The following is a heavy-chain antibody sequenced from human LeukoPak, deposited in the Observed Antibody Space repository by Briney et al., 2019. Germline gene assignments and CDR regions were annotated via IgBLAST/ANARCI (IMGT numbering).Heavy chain of an antibody. D-gene: IGHD4-23*01. CDR3: ARNYGGENYFDY. V-gene: IGHV4-39*07. J-gene: IGHJ4*02. Sequence: SETLSLTCTVSGGSISSSSYYWDWIRQPPGKGLEWIGSIYYSGSTYYNPSLKSRVTISVDTSKNQFSLHLSSVTAADTAVYYCARNYGGENYFDYWGQGTLVTVSS. CDR1: GGSISSSSYY. CDR2: IYYSGST.